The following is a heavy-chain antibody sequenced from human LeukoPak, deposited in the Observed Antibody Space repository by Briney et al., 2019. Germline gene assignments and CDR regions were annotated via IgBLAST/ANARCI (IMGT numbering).Heavy chain of an antibody. CDR3: ATPVPHGSDPSLYYYYMDV. CDR2: SNPTGGST. J-gene: IGHJ6*03. D-gene: IGHD3-10*01. CDR1: GYTFTSYY. V-gene: IGHV1-46*01. Sequence: ASVKVSCKASGYTFTSYYMDWVRQAPGQGLEWMGISNPTGGSTSYAQKFQGRVTMTRDTSTSTVYMELSSLRSEDTAVYYCATPVPHGSDPSLYYYYMDVWGKGTTVTISS.